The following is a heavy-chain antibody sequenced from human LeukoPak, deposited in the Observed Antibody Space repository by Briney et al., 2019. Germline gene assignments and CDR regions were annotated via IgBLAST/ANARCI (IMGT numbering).Heavy chain of an antibody. J-gene: IGHJ5*02. V-gene: IGHV1-18*01. D-gene: IGHD4-17*01. CDR1: GYTFTSYG. CDR2: ISAYNGNT. Sequence: GASVKVSCKASGYTFTSYGISWVRQAPGQGLEWMGWISAYNGNTNYAQKLQGRVTMTTDTSTSTAYMELRSLRSDDTAVYYCASGPIRSPLGPWFDPWGQGTLVTVSS. CDR3: ASGPIRSPLGPWFDP.